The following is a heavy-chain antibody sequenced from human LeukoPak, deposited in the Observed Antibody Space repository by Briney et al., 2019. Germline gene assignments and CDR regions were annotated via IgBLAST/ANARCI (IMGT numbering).Heavy chain of an antibody. CDR2: IYTSGST. CDR1: GGSISSYY. D-gene: IGHD6-19*01. V-gene: IGHV4-4*07. CDR3: ARVPSSGRYEGAFDI. J-gene: IGHJ3*02. Sequence: SETLSLTCTVSGGSISSYYWSWIRQPAGKGLEWIGRIYTSGSTNYNPSLKSRVTMSVDTSKNQFSLKLSSVTAADTAVYYCARVPSSGRYEGAFDIWGQGTMVTVSS.